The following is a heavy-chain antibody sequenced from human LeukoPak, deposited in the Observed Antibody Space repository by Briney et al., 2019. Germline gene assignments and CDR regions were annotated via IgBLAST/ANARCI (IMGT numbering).Heavy chain of an antibody. CDR2: ISAYNGNT. Sequence: ASVKVSCKASGYTFTSYGISWVRQASGQGREWMGWISAYNGNTNYAQKLQGRVTMTTDTSTSTAYMELRSLRSDDTAVYYCARGWFGELPYYYYYGMDVWGQGTTVTVSS. CDR1: GYTFTSYG. D-gene: IGHD3-10*01. V-gene: IGHV1-18*01. J-gene: IGHJ6*02. CDR3: ARGWFGELPYYYYYGMDV.